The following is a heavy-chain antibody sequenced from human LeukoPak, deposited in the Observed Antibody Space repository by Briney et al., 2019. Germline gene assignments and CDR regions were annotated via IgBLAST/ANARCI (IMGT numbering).Heavy chain of an antibody. CDR3: ARDRHILEWLFKLHY. CDR2: ISDTGNTI. CDR1: GFAYSDYY. D-gene: IGHD3-3*01. J-gene: IGHJ4*02. Sequence: GGSLRLSCAASGFAYSDYYMSWIRQAPGKGLEWVSSISDTGNTIYYADSVKGPFHISRDNAKDLLYLQMNSLGADDTAGYYCARDRHILEWLFKLHYWGQGTLVTVSS. V-gene: IGHV3-11*01.